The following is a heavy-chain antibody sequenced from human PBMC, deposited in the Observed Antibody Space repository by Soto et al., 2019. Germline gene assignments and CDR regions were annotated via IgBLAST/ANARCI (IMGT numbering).Heavy chain of an antibody. CDR1: GGSISSGGYY. CDR3: ARVGYYDSSGSGLYFQH. Sequence: KPSETLSLTCTVSGGSISSGGYYWSWIRQHPGKGLEWIGYIYYSGSTYYNPSLKSRVTISVDTSKNQFSLKLSSVTAADTAVYYCARVGYYDSSGSGLYFQHWGQGTLVTVSS. CDR2: IYYSGST. D-gene: IGHD3-22*01. J-gene: IGHJ1*01. V-gene: IGHV4-31*03.